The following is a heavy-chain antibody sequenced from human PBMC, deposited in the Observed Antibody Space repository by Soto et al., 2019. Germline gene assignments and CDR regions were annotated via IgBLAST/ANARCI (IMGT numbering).Heavy chain of an antibody. D-gene: IGHD5-18*01. Sequence: PGGLLRVPWGAAGITFNDYALHWVRQAPGKGLEWVSGISGSGTGTYYADSVQGRFTISRDNSKSTVYLHMNSLRADDTAIYYCAKEGGGGAAMVTSYFDYWGQGTLVTVSS. J-gene: IGHJ4*02. CDR3: AKEGGGGAAMVTSYFDY. V-gene: IGHV3-23*01. CDR1: GITFNDYA. CDR2: ISGSGTGT.